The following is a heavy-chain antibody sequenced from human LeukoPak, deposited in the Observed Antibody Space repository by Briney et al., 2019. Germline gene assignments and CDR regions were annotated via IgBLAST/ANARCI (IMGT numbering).Heavy chain of an antibody. CDR3: AREGYCSSTSCPDYYYYYMDV. CDR1: GGSISSSSYY. J-gene: IGHJ6*03. CDR2: IYYSGST. Sequence: SETLSLTCTVSGGSISSSSYYWGWIRQPPGKGLEWIGSIYYSGSTYYNPSLKSRVTISVDTSKNQFSLKLSSVTAADTAVYYCAREGYCSSTSCPDYYYYYMDVWGKGTTVTVSS. D-gene: IGHD2-2*01. V-gene: IGHV4-39*07.